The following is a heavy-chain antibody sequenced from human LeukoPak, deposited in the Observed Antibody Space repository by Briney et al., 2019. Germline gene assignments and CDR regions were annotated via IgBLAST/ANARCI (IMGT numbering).Heavy chain of an antibody. Sequence: ASVKVSCKASGYTFTSYGISWVRQAPGQGLEWMGWISAYNGNTNYAQKLQGRVTMTTDTSTSTAYMELRSLRSDDTAVYYCARDVADYVWGSYREIDYWGQGTLVTVSS. CDR1: GYTFTSYG. D-gene: IGHD3-16*02. V-gene: IGHV1-18*01. J-gene: IGHJ4*02. CDR2: ISAYNGNT. CDR3: ARDVADYVWGSYREIDY.